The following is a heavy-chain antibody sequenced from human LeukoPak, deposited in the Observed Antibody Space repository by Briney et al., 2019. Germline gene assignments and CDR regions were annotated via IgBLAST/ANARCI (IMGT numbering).Heavy chain of an antibody. V-gene: IGHV3-21*01. CDR3: ARLRRHGDSGGFYYYYDY. CDR1: GFTFTSFS. D-gene: IGHD3-22*01. J-gene: IGHJ4*02. CDR2: INTVATYI. Sequence: GGSLRLSCAVSGFTFTSFSFNWVRQAPGKGLEWVSSINTVATYIYYADSVRGRFTISRANAKNSVYLQMDSLRAEDTGVYYCARLRRHGDSGGFYYYYDYWGQGTLVTVSS.